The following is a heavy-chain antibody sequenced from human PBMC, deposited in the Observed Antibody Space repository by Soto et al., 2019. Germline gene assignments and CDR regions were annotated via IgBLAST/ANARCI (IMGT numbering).Heavy chain of an antibody. V-gene: IGHV3-21*01. CDR3: ANHDYDGNQV. CDR1: GFTVSNYN. Sequence: GGSLRLSCVASGFTVSNYNMNWIRQAPGKGLEWVSSISRSSSHMFYADSVRGRFTISRDNAKNSVYLEMNSLRAEDTAVYYCANHDYDGNQVWGQGTLVTVSS. D-gene: IGHD3-10*01. CDR2: ISRSSSHM. J-gene: IGHJ4*02.